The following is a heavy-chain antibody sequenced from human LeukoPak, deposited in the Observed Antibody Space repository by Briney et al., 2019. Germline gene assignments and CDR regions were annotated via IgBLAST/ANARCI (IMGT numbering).Heavy chain of an antibody. V-gene: IGHV4-34*01. CDR3: ARGDLYDFWSGSSSDGFDY. CDR2: INHSGST. D-gene: IGHD3-3*01. Sequence: SETLSLTCAVYGGSFSGYYWSWIRQPPGKGLGWIGEINHSGSTNYNPSLKSRVTISVDTSKNQFSLKLSSVTAADTAVYYCARGDLYDFWSGSSSDGFDYWGQGTLVTVSS. CDR1: GGSFSGYY. J-gene: IGHJ4*02.